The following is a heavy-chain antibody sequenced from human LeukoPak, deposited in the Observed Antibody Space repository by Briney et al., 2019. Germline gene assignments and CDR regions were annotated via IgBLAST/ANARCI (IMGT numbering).Heavy chain of an antibody. CDR3: ARGEMATIIGAFDI. Sequence: SVKVSCKASGGTFSSYAISWVRQAPGQGLEWMGGIIPIFGTANYAQKFQGRVTITADESTSTAYMELSSLRSEDTAVYYCARGEMATIIGAFDIWGQGTMVTVSS. V-gene: IGHV1-69*13. J-gene: IGHJ3*02. CDR1: GGTFSSYA. CDR2: IIPIFGTA. D-gene: IGHD5-24*01.